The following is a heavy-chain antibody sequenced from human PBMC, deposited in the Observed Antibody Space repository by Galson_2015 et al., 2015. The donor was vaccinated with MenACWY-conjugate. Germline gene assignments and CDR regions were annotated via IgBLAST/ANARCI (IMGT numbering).Heavy chain of an antibody. Sequence: SLRLSCAASGFTFSSYWMSWVRQAPGKGLEWVANIKQDGSEKYYVDSVKGRFTISRDNAKNSLYLQMNSLRAEDTAVYYCAREGPVVITGARYYYYGMDVWGQGTTVTVSS. D-gene: IGHD3-22*01. J-gene: IGHJ6*02. CDR1: GFTFSSYW. CDR2: IKQDGSEK. CDR3: AREGPVVITGARYYYYGMDV. V-gene: IGHV3-7*03.